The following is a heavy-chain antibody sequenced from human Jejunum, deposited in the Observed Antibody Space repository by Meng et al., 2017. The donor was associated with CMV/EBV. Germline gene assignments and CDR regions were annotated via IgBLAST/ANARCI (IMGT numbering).Heavy chain of an antibody. CDR1: NYW. Sequence: NYWMGWVRQAPGEGLEWVANINQDGSETYYVESVRGRFSISRDNAKNSLYLQMSSLRAEDTAVYFCARGGITVFGVVIIDYYGMDVWGQGTTVTAP. V-gene: IGHV3-7*01. D-gene: IGHD3-3*01. CDR3: ARGGITVFGVVIIDYYGMDV. CDR2: INQDGSET. J-gene: IGHJ6*02.